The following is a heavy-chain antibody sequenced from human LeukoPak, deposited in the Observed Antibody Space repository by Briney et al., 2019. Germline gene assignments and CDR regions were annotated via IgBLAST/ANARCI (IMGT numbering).Heavy chain of an antibody. D-gene: IGHD5-12*01. Sequence: AASVKVSCKASGGTFSSHAISWVRQAPGQGLEWMGGIIPIFGTANYAQKFQGRVTITTDESTSTAYMELSSLRSEDTSVYYCATDRGYSGYDLDYWGQGTLVTVSS. CDR3: ATDRGYSGYDLDY. V-gene: IGHV1-69*05. CDR2: IIPIFGTA. J-gene: IGHJ4*02. CDR1: GGTFSSHA.